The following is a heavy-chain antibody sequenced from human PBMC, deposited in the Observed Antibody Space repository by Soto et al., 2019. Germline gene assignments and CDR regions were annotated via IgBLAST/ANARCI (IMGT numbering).Heavy chain of an antibody. CDR1: GYTFTSYY. Sequence: ASVKVSCKASGYTFTSYYMNWVRQATGQGLEWMGWMNPNSGNTGYAQKFQGRVTMTRNTSISTAYMELSSLRSDDTAVYYCARDAGYSNSDYWGQGTLVTVSS. CDR2: MNPNSGNT. D-gene: IGHD4-4*01. V-gene: IGHV1-8*01. J-gene: IGHJ4*02. CDR3: ARDAGYSNSDY.